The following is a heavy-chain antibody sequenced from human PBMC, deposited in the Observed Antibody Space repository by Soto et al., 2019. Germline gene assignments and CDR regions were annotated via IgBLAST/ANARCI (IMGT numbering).Heavy chain of an antibody. CDR2: ISGSGGRT. CDR1: GFTFSSYA. V-gene: IGHV3-23*01. Sequence: EVQLLESGGGLVQPGGSLRLSCAASGFTFSSYAMSWVRQAPGKGLEWVSAISGSGGRTYYADSVKGRFTISRDNSKNTLYLQMNSLRAEDTAVYYCAVGGYCRSTSCYIDYYFDYWGQGTLVTVSS. J-gene: IGHJ4*02. CDR3: AVGGYCRSTSCYIDYYFDY. D-gene: IGHD2-2*02.